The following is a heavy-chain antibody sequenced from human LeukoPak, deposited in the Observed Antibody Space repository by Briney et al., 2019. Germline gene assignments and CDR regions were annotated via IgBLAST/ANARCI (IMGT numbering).Heavy chain of an antibody. V-gene: IGHV3-48*02. CDR2: ISSSSTTI. D-gene: IGHD6-13*01. J-gene: IGHJ6*02. CDR3: ARDQLVLSYYYAMDV. Sequence: GGSLRLSCAASGFTFSSYAMHWVRQAPGKGLEWVSYISSSSTTIYYADSVKGRFTISRDNAKNSLYLQMNSLRDEDTAVYYCARDQLVLSYYYAMDVWGQGTTVTVSS. CDR1: GFTFSSYA.